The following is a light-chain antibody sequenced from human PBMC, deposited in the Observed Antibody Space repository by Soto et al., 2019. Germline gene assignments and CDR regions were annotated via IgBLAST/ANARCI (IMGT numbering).Light chain of an antibody. CDR3: QSYDSGLSGSYV. J-gene: IGLJ1*01. Sequence: QSVLTQPPSVSGAPGQRVTISCTGSSSNIGAGYDVHWYQQLPGTAPKLLIYGNSNRPSGVPDRFSGSKSGTSASLAITGLQAEDEADYYCQSYDSGLSGSYVFGTGTKVTVL. V-gene: IGLV1-40*01. CDR2: GNS. CDR1: SSNIGAGYD.